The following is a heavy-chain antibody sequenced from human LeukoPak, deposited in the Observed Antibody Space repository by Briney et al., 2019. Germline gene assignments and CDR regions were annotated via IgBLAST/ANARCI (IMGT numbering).Heavy chain of an antibody. CDR3: ARFTTVNTSLHFDY. Sequence: SQTLSLTCTVSGGSISSGGYYWSWIRQPPGEGLEWIGYIYYSGSTYYHPSLKSRVTISLDTSKNQFSLKLSSVTAADTAVYYSARFTTVNTSLHFDYWGQGTLVTVPS. J-gene: IGHJ4*02. CDR2: IYYSGST. D-gene: IGHD4-17*01. CDR1: GGSISSGGYY. V-gene: IGHV4-30-4*01.